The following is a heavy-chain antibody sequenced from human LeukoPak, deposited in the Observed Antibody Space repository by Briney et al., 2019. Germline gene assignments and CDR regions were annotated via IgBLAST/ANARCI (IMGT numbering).Heavy chain of an antibody. CDR1: GYTFTSYY. V-gene: IGHV1-46*01. CDR3: ARGTTKRITIFGVVIIRDTYFDY. Sequence: ASVKVSCKAFGYTFTSYYMHWVRQAPGQGLEWMGIITPRGGSTSFAHKFQGRVTMTRNTSISTAYMELSSLRSEDTAVYYCARGTTKRITIFGVVIIRDTYFDYWGQGTLVTVSS. D-gene: IGHD3-3*01. J-gene: IGHJ4*02. CDR2: ITPRGGST.